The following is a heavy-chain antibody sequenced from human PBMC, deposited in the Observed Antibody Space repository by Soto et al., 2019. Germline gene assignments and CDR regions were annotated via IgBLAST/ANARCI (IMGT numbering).Heavy chain of an antibody. CDR1: GFSLTTSGVT. Sequence: QISLKESGPSLVKPTQTLSLTCTWSGFSLTTSGVTVAWIRQVPGKALEWLGNIYWDDDKRYSHSLKNRVTITKDTSKNQMVLIMTNMDPEDTGTYHCAHDTPRTSNAFDMWRQGTRVTVS. V-gene: IGHV2-5*02. J-gene: IGHJ3*02. D-gene: IGHD2-15*01. CDR2: IYWDDDK. CDR3: AHDTPRTSNAFDM.